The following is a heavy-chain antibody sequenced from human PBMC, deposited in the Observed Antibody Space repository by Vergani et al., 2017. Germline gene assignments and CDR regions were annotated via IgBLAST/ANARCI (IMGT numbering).Heavy chain of an antibody. CDR3: AKRVDAFDI. J-gene: IGHJ3*02. CDR1: GFTFSSYG. V-gene: IGHV3-33*06. CDR2: IWYDGSNK. Sequence: QVQLVESGGGVVQPGRSLRLSCAASGFTFSSYGMHWVRQAPGKGLEWVAVIWYDGSNKYYADSGKGRFTISRDNSKNTLYLQMNSLRAEDTAVYYCAKRVDAFDIWGQGTMVTVSA.